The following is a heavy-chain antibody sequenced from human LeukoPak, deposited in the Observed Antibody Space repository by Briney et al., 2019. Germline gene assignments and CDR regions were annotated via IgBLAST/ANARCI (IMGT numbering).Heavy chain of an antibody. CDR2: IKQDGSEK. CDR3: ASGEQWLEEGGGYFDY. Sequence: PGGSLRLSCAASGFTFSSYWMSWVRQAPGKGLEWVANIKQDGSEKYYVGSVKGRFTISRDNAKNSLYLQMNSLRAEDTAVYYCASGEQWLEEGGGYFDYWGQGTLVTVSS. V-gene: IGHV3-7*01. D-gene: IGHD6-19*01. J-gene: IGHJ4*02. CDR1: GFTFSSYW.